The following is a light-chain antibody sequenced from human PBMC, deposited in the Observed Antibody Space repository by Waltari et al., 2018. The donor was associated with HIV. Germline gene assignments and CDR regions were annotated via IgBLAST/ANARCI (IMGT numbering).Light chain of an antibody. CDR3: QQYYNWWT. CDR2: GAS. J-gene: IGKJ1*01. V-gene: IGKV3-15*01. Sequence: IVMTQSPATLSVSAGDAATLSCRASQSVRSNLAWYQQKPGQAPRLLIYGASTRATGIPARFSGSGSGTEFTLTISSLHSEDFAVYYCQQYYNWWTFGQGTKVESK. CDR1: QSVRSN.